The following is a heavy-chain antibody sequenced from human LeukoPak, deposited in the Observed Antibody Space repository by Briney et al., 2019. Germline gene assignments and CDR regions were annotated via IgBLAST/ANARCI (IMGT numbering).Heavy chain of an antibody. V-gene: IGHV3-23*01. CDR1: GFTFSSYA. J-gene: IGHJ4*02. D-gene: IGHD3-22*01. Sequence: PGGSLRLSCAASGFTFSSYAMSWVRQAPGKGLEWVSAISGSGGSTYYADSVKGRFTISRDNSKNTLYLQMNSLRAEDTAVYYCAKDPWYYDSSGYLTYRGQGTLVTVSS. CDR2: ISGSGGST. CDR3: AKDPWYYDSSGYLTY.